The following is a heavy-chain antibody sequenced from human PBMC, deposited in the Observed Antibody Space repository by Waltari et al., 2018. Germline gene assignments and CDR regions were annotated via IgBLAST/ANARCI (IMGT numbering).Heavy chain of an antibody. CDR2: IIPILRVT. Sequence: QVQLVQSGAEVKKPGSSVKVSCKASGGTFSSKAITWVRQAPGQGLEWRGWIIPILRVTNYAQKCQGRLTITADDSTSTAYMELSSLTSEDTAMYYCSRVGGGNSLKYIFDIWGQGTMVTVSS. V-gene: IGHV1-69*04. J-gene: IGHJ3*02. CDR3: SRVGGGNSLKYIFDI. CDR1: GGTFSSKA. D-gene: IGHD2-21*02.